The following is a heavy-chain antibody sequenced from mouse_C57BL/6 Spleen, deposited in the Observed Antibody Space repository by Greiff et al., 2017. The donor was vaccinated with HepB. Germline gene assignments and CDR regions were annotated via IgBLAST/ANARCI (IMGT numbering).Heavy chain of an antibody. CDR1: GYTFTSYW. CDR3: ARSLYYYGSSYEGAY. CDR2: IDPNSGGT. D-gene: IGHD1-1*01. V-gene: IGHV1-72*01. Sequence: QVQLKQPGAELVKPGASVKLSCKASGYTFTSYWMHWVKQRPGRGLEWIGRIDPNSGGTKYNEKFKSKATLTVDKPSSTAYMQLSSLTSEDSAVYYCARSLYYYGSSYEGAYWGQGTLVTVSA. J-gene: IGHJ3*01.